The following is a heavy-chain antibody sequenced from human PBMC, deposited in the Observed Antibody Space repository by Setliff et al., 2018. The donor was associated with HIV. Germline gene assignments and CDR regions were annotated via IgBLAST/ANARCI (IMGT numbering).Heavy chain of an antibody. CDR1: GFTFSSYA. D-gene: IGHD6-19*01. CDR2: ISSSGSTI. CDR3: AKSSGYSSGWIDY. Sequence: GGSLRLSCAASGFTFSSYAMSWVRQAPGKGLEWVSYISSSGSTIYYADSVKGRFTISRDNAKNSLYLQMNSLRAEDTAVYYCAKSSGYSSGWIDYWGQGTLVTVSS. V-gene: IGHV3-48*04. J-gene: IGHJ4*02.